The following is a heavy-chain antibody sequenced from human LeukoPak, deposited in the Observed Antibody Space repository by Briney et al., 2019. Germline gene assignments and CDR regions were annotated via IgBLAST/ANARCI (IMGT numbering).Heavy chain of an antibody. J-gene: IGHJ4*02. CDR1: GFTFSDYY. D-gene: IGHD3-22*01. CDR2: ISSSSSYT. V-gene: IGHV3-11*03. CDR3: ASHSSGYYSSYHFDY. Sequence: GGSLRLSCAASGFTFSDYYMSWIRQAPGKGLEWVSYISSSSSYTNYADSVKGRFTISRDNAKNSLYLQMNSLRAEDTAVYYCASHSSGYYSSYHFDYWGQGTLVTVSS.